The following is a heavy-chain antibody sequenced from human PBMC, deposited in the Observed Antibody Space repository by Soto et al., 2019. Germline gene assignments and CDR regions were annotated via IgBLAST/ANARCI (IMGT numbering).Heavy chain of an antibody. CDR3: ARVGAYSSSWYRPTPNRYYFDY. CDR2: IYHSGST. V-gene: IGHV4-38-2*01. J-gene: IGHJ4*02. D-gene: IGHD6-13*01. Sequence: ASETLSLTCAVSGYSISSGYCWGWIRQPPGKGLEWIGSIYHSGSTYYNPSLKSRVTISVDTSKNQFSMKLSSVTAADTAVYYCARVGAYSSSWYRPTPNRYYFDYWGQGTLVTVS. CDR1: GYSISSGYC.